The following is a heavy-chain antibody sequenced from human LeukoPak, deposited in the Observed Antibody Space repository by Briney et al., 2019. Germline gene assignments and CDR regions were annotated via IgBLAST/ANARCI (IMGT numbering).Heavy chain of an antibody. CDR3: ARNHGSGRGEWFDP. D-gene: IGHD3-10*01. J-gene: IGHJ5*02. CDR1: GGSISSYY. V-gene: IGHV4-59*01. CDR2: IYYSGST. Sequence: SQTLSLTCTVSGGSISSYYWSWIRQPPGKGLEWIGYIYYSGSTKYNPSLKSRVTISVDTSKNQFSLKMSSVTAADTAVYYCARNHGSGRGEWFDPWGQGTLVTVSS.